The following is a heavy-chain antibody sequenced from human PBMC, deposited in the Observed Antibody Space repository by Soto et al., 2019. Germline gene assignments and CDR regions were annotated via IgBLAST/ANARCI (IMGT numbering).Heavy chain of an antibody. J-gene: IGHJ4*02. D-gene: IGHD2-15*01. V-gene: IGHV1-8*01. CDR1: GYTFSSYD. Sequence: QVQLVQSGAEVREPGASVKVSCKASGYTFSSYDVGWVRQATGQGLEWMGWMNPNSANTGYAQKFQGRVTMTRDTPLNTAYMELNSLTSEDTAVYYCTRAIRNQLLSDYWGQGTLVTVSS. CDR3: TRAIRNQLLSDY. CDR2: MNPNSANT.